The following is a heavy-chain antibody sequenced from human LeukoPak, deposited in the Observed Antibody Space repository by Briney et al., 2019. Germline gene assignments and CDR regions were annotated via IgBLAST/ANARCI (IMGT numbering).Heavy chain of an antibody. CDR1: GGSISNYY. J-gene: IGHJ6*03. D-gene: IGHD1-26*01. CDR2: FYTSGST. V-gene: IGHV4-4*07. Sequence: SETLSLTCTVSGGSISNYYWSWIRQPAGKGLEWIGRFYTSGSTIYNPSLKSRVTMSVDTSKNQFSLKLTSVTAADTAVYYCARDGRGHYYYYMDVWGKGTTVTVSS. CDR3: ARDGRGHYYYYMDV.